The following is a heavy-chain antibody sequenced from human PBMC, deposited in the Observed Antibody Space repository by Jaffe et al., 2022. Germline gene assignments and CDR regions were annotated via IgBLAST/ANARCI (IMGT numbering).Heavy chain of an antibody. CDR2: IYYSGST. J-gene: IGHJ5*02. D-gene: IGHD4-17*01. Sequence: QVQLQESGPGLVKPSETLSLTCTVSGGSVSSGSYYWSWIRQPPGKGLEWIGYIYYSGSTNYNPSLKSRVTISVDTSKNQFSLKLSSVTAADTAVYYCARATAGYGDYGEWFDPWGQGTLVTVSS. V-gene: IGHV4-61*01. CDR3: ARATAGYGDYGEWFDP. CDR1: GGSVSSGSYY.